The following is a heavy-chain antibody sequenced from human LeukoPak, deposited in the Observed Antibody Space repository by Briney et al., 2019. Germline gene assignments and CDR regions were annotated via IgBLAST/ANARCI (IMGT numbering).Heavy chain of an antibody. Sequence: SETLSLTCTVSGGSISSYYWSWIRQPPGKGLEWIGYIYYSGSTNYNPSLKSRVTISVDTSKNQFSLKLSSVTAADTAVYYCARDKFILGSSWFDYWGQGTLVTVSS. J-gene: IGHJ4*02. CDR1: GGSISSYY. V-gene: IGHV4-59*12. CDR2: IYYSGST. CDR3: ARDKFILGSSWFDY. D-gene: IGHD6-13*01.